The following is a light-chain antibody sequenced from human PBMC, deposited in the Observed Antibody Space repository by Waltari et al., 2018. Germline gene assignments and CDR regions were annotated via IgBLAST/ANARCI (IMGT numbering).Light chain of an antibody. Sequence: EIMLTQSPGTLSLSPGERATLSCRASQIISRALAWYQQKPGQAPRLLIYDVSTRASGIPDRFRGSGSGTDVSLTISRLEPEDFAVYYCQHYVRLPVTFGQGTKLEFK. CDR2: DVS. V-gene: IGKV3-20*01. CDR3: QHYVRLPVT. J-gene: IGKJ1*01. CDR1: QIISRA.